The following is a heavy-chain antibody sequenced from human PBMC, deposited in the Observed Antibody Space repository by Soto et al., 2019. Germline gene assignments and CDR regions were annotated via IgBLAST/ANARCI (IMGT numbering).Heavy chain of an antibody. D-gene: IGHD3-10*01. Sequence: ASVKVSCKASGYTFTSYGISWVRQAPGQGLEWMGWISAYNGNTNYAQKLQGRGTMTTDTSTSTAYMELGSLRSDDTAVYYCARASVVRAAGDRQYGMDVWGQGNKVSVSS. CDR3: ARASVVRAAGDRQYGMDV. J-gene: IGHJ6*02. CDR2: ISAYNGNT. V-gene: IGHV1-18*01. CDR1: GYTFTSYG.